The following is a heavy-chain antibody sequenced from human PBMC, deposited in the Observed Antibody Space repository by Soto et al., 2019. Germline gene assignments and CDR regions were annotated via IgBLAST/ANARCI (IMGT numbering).Heavy chain of an antibody. CDR3: ARDMTSSVVPYFDF. D-gene: IGHD2-21*01. CDR1: GGTFSNYV. CDR2: IIPISGAA. V-gene: IGHV1-69*06. J-gene: IGHJ4*02. Sequence: QVQLVQSGAEVKKPGSSVKVSCKASGGTFSNYVANWVRQAPGQGLEWMGRIIPISGAANYAQKFQGRVTITADKSTSTSYMELSSLRSEDTAVYYCARDMTSSVVPYFDFWGQGTLVTVSS.